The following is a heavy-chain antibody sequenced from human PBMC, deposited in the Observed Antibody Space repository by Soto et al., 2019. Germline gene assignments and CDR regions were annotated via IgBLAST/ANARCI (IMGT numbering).Heavy chain of an antibody. V-gene: IGHV5-10-1*01. D-gene: IGHD6-13*01. CDR1: GYSFTSYW. Sequence: PGESLKISCKGSGYSFTSYWISWVRQMPGKGLEWMGRIDPSDSYTNYSPSFQGHVTISADKSISTAYLQWSSLKASDTAMYYCARQGNSSSWFPRPYMDVWGQGTTVTVSS. J-gene: IGHJ6*02. CDR3: ARQGNSSSWFPRPYMDV. CDR2: IDPSDSYT.